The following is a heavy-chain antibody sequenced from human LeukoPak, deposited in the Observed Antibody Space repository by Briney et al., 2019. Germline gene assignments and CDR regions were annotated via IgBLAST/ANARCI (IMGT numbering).Heavy chain of an antibody. D-gene: IGHD3-3*01. CDR1: GFTFNSFG. J-gene: IGHJ1*01. CDR2: ISYDGSNK. CDR3: ARLVLRQY. Sequence: GGSLRLSCAASGFTFNSFGMHWVRQAPGKGLEWVAVISYDGSNKYFADSVKGRFAISGDNAKNSLYLQMNSLRAEDTAVYYCARLVLRQYWGQGTLVTVSS. V-gene: IGHV3-30*03.